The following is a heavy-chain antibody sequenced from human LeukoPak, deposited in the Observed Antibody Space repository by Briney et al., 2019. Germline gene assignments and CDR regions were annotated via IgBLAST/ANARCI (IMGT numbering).Heavy chain of an antibody. Sequence: PSETLSLTCAVSGGSFIGSYCSWLRQPPGKRLEWIGQINLGGSTNYNPSLKSRVTISVDSSKNQFFLNLTSVTAADTAVYFCARDHEVAAAGYLDLWGRGTLVTVSS. D-gene: IGHD6-19*01. J-gene: IGHJ2*01. CDR2: INLGGST. CDR3: ARDHEVAAAGYLDL. CDR1: GGSFIGSY. V-gene: IGHV4-34*01.